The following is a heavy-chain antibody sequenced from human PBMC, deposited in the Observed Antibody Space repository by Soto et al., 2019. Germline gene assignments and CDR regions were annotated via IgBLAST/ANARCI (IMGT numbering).Heavy chain of an antibody. CDR2: MNPNSGNT. V-gene: IGHV1-8*01. Sequence: APVKVSCKASGYTFTSYDINWVRQATGQGLEWMGRMNPNSGNTGYAQKFQGRVTMTRNTSISTAYMELSSLRSEDTAVYYCARLTRFLEWNYYYYMDVWGKGTTVTVS. D-gene: IGHD3-3*01. CDR1: GYTFTSYD. J-gene: IGHJ6*03. CDR3: ARLTRFLEWNYYYYMDV.